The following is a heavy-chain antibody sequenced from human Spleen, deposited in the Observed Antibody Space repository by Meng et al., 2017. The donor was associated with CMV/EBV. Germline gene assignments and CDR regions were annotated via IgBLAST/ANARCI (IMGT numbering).Heavy chain of an antibody. J-gene: IGHJ4*02. CDR1: GYHFSSYG. CDR3: ARSITIFQIDY. CDR2: INTYNGNT. D-gene: IGHD3-9*01. Sequence: SCQASGYHFSSYGITWVRQAPGQGLEWMGWINTYNGNTNYAQKFQGRVTVTTDTSTRTTHMELRSLRSDDTAVYYCARSITIFQIDYWGQGTLVTVSS. V-gene: IGHV1-18*01.